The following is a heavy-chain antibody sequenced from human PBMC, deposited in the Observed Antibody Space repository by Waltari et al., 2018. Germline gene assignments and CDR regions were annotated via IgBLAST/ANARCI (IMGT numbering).Heavy chain of an antibody. CDR1: GFTFSSYG. CDR3: AKDQAGIAAAGTPDY. Sequence: VQLVESGGVVVQPGGSLRLSCAASGFTFSSYGMHWVRQAPGKGLEWVAVIWYDGSNKYYADSVKGRFTISRDNSKNTLYLQMNSLRAEDTAMYYCAKDQAGIAAAGTPDYWGQGTLVTVSS. V-gene: IGHV3-30*02. J-gene: IGHJ4*02. CDR2: IWYDGSNK. D-gene: IGHD6-13*01.